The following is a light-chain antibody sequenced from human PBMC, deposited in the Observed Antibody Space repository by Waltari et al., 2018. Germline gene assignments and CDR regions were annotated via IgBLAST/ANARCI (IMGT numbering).Light chain of an antibody. Sequence: QSALTQPASVSGSPGQSITFSCTGAFSDVGAYDYVSWYQQLPGRAPNPLIYDVSHWPSGVSDRLSGSKSGNTASLTISGLQPEDEADYYCSSYTTRGTWVFGGGTKLTVL. CDR1: FSDVGAYDY. CDR3: SSYTTRGTWV. J-gene: IGLJ3*02. CDR2: DVS. V-gene: IGLV2-14*03.